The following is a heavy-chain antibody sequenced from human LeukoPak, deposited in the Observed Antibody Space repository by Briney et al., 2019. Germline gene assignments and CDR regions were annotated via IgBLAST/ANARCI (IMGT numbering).Heavy chain of an antibody. CDR1: GGSINSYY. D-gene: IGHD3/OR15-3a*01. Sequence: PSETLSLTCTVSGGSINSYYWSWIRQPPGKGLECIGHIYYTGSTYYKPSLESRVTISVNTAKNQISLKLSSVTAADTAVYYCARYEEFSTGYSASSPRHYFDHWGQGTLVTVSS. CDR3: ARYEEFSTGYSASSPRHYFDH. J-gene: IGHJ4*02. V-gene: IGHV4-59*01. CDR2: IYYTGST.